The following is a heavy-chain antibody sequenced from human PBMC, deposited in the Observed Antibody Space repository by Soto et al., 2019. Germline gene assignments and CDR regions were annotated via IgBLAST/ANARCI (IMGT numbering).Heavy chain of an antibody. D-gene: IGHD5-18*01. CDR2: IIPIFGTT. V-gene: IGHV1-69*13. CDR3: ATATGYLNTYFDY. J-gene: IGHJ4*02. Sequence: SVKVSCKASGGTFSSYAISWVRRAPGQGLEWMGGIIPIFGTTNYAQKFQGRVTITADESTSTAYMELSSLRSEDTAVYYCATATGYLNTYFDYWGQGTLVTVSS. CDR1: GGTFSSYA.